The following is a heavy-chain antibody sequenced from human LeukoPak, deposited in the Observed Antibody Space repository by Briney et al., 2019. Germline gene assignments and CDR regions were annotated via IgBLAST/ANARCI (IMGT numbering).Heavy chain of an antibody. CDR1: GFALRSYT. J-gene: IGHJ4*02. CDR2: ISSTSAYI. CDR3: AKDVLFLGQGFFDC. Sequence: GGSLRLSCAASGFALRSYTVTWVRQAPGKGLEWVSSISSTSAYIYYAESVKGRFSISRDNVDNVVHLQMNSLRAEDTAVYYCAKDVLFLGQGFFDCWGQGTLVTVSS. V-gene: IGHV3-21*04. D-gene: IGHD2-21*01.